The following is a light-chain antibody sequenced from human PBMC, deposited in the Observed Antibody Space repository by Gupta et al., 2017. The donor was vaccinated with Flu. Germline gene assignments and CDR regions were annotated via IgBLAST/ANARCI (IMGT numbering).Light chain of an antibody. Sequence: GQTARITASGYALANQYAYWYQQKPGHAPVLMIYNDSKRPSGIPERFSGSSSGTTVTLTINGVHAEEEADYYCQSADNSGTYVVFGGGTKLTVL. J-gene: IGLJ2*01. CDR3: QSADNSGTYVV. V-gene: IGLV3-25*01. CDR2: NDS. CDR1: ALANQY.